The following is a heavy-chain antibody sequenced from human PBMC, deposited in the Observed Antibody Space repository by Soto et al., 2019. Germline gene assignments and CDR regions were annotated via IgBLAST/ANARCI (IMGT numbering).Heavy chain of an antibody. V-gene: IGHV3-23*01. Sequence: LRLSCAASGFTFSSYAMSWVRRAPGKGLEWVSAISGSGGSTYYADSVKGRFTISRDNSKNTLYLQMNSLRAEDTAVYYCAKDRGTRTDFDYWGQGTLVTVSS. D-gene: IGHD1-1*01. CDR3: AKDRGTRTDFDY. CDR1: GFTFSSYA. CDR2: ISGSGGST. J-gene: IGHJ4*02.